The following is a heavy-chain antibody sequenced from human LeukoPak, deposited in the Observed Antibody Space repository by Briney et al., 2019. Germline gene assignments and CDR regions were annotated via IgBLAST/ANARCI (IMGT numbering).Heavy chain of an antibody. V-gene: IGHV4-61*02. CDR2: IYTSGST. J-gene: IGHJ4*02. CDR3: ARDTVSNYYDY. D-gene: IGHD3-16*01. CDR1: GGSISSGSYY. Sequence: SQTLSLTCTVSGGSISSGSYYWSWIRQPAGKGLEWIGRIYTSGSTNYNPSLKSRVTISVDTSKNQFSLKLSSVTAADTAVYYCARDTVSNYYDYWGQGTLVTVSS.